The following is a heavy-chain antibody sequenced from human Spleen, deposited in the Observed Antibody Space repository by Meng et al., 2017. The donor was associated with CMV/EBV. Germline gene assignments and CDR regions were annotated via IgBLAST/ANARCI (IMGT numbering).Heavy chain of an antibody. CDR1: GFSFISYE. CDR3: VRDVTIRGTDFDY. D-gene: IGHD5-24*01. J-gene: IGHJ4*02. CDR2: VSRDEKTM. Sequence: GESLKISCVASGFSFISYEMNWVRQTPGKGLEWVAYVSRDEKTMYYADSVKGRFTISRDNAKNSIYLQMNSPRVEDTGVYYRVRDVTIRGTDFDYWGQGTLVTVSS. V-gene: IGHV3-48*03.